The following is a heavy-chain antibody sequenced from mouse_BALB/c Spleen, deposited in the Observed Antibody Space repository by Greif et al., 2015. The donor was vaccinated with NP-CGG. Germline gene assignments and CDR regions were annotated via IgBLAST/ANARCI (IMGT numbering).Heavy chain of an antibody. J-gene: IGHJ4*01. CDR2: TYPGSGNT. D-gene: IGHD4-1*01. CDR1: GYTFTDYY. CDR3: ARRTGTEAMDY. V-gene: IGHV1-84*02. Sequence: LVESGPELVKPGASVKISCKASGYTFTDYYINWVKQKPGQGLEWIGWTYPGSGNTKYNEKFKGKATLTVDTSSSTAYMQLSSLTSEDTAVYFCARRTGTEAMDYWGQGTSVTVSS.